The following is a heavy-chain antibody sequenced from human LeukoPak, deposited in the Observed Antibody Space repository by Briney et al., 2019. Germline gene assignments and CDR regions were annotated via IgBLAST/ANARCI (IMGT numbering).Heavy chain of an antibody. CDR1: GFTFSSYA. J-gene: IGHJ4*02. Sequence: RGSLRLSCAASGFTFSSYAMSWVRQAPGKGLEWVSAISGSGGSTYYADSVKGRFTISRDNSKNTLYLQMNSLRAEDTAVYYCAKALWFGELSDYWGQGTLVTVSS. D-gene: IGHD3-10*01. CDR3: AKALWFGELSDY. V-gene: IGHV3-23*01. CDR2: ISGSGGST.